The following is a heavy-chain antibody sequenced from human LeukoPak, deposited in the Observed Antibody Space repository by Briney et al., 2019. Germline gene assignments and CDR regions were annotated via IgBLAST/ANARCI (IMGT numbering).Heavy chain of an antibody. V-gene: IGHV1-2*04. Sequence: ASVKLSCTASGDTFTDYYTHWVRQAPGQGLEWMGWINPNSGDTKYAQKFQGWVTMTRDTSTSTAYMELSSLKSDGTAMYYCARGDAFDIWGQGTLVTISS. CDR2: INPNSGDT. CDR1: GDTFTDYY. J-gene: IGHJ3*02. CDR3: ARGDAFDI.